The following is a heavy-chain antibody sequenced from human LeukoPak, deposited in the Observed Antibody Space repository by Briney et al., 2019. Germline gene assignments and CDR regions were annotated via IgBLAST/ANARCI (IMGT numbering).Heavy chain of an antibody. CDR3: ARDLAGDGLSYFDY. CDR1: GYTFSGYY. V-gene: IGHV1-2*02. J-gene: IGHJ4*02. Sequence: ASVKVSYKASGYTFSGYYMHWVRQAPGQGLEWMGWNSNSGGTKYAQKFQGRVTMTRDTSISTAYMELTSLKSDDTAVYYCARDLAGDGLSYFDYWGQGTLVTVSS. D-gene: IGHD6-19*01. CDR2: NSNSGGT.